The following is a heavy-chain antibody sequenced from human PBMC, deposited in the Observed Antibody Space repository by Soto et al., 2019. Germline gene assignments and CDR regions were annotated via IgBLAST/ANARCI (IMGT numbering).Heavy chain of an antibody. J-gene: IGHJ3*02. CDR1: GFTFSSYW. D-gene: IGHD6-13*01. CDR3: ARAGSWYHDAFDI. V-gene: IGHV3-7*01. Sequence: GGSLRLSCAASGFTFSSYWMSWVRQAPGKGLEWVANIKQDGSEKYYVDSVKGRFTISRDNAKNSLYLQMNSLRAEDTAVYYCARAGSWYHDAFDIWGQGTMVTVSS. CDR2: IKQDGSEK.